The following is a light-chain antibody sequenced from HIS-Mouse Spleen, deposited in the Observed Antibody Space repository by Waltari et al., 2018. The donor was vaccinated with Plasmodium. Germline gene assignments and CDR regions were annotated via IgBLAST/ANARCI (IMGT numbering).Light chain of an antibody. Sequence: EIVLTQSPGPLSLSPGDSATLSCRASQSVSSSYLAWYQQKPGQAPRLLIYGASSRATGIPDRFSGSGSGTDFTLTISRLEPEDFAVYYCQQYGSSPPVPFGQGTKLEIK. V-gene: IGKV3-20*01. CDR1: QSVSSSY. CDR2: GAS. CDR3: QQYGSSPPVP. J-gene: IGKJ2*01.